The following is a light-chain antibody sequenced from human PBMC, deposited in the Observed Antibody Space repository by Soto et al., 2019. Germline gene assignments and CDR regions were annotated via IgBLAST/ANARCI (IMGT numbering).Light chain of an antibody. CDR1: QSVSSY. CDR2: DAS. Sequence: EIVLTQSPATLSLSPGERATLSCRASQSVSSYLAWYQQKPGQAPRLLSYDASNRAAGIPARFSGIGSGTDFTLTISSLEPEDFAVYYCQQRSNWPQLTFGGGTKVEIK. V-gene: IGKV3-11*01. CDR3: QQRSNWPQLT. J-gene: IGKJ4*01.